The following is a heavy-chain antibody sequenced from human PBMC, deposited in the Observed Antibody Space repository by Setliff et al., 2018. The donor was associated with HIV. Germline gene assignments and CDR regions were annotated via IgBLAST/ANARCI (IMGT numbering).Heavy chain of an antibody. CDR3: ARDATRGGDFDF. Sequence: ASVKVSCKASGYTFTSYGISWVRQAPGQGLEWVGWISTYNGNTNYAQKLQGRVTMTTDTSTSTAYMELRSLRSDDTAVYYCARDATRGGDFDFWGQGTLVTVSS. J-gene: IGHJ4*02. D-gene: IGHD1-26*01. V-gene: IGHV1-18*01. CDR1: GYTFTSYG. CDR2: ISTYNGNT.